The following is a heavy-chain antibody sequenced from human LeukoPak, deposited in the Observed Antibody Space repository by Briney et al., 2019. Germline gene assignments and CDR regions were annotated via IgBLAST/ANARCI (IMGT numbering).Heavy chain of an antibody. J-gene: IGHJ4*02. CDR2: IWYDGGNK. CDR1: GFTFSDYG. D-gene: IGHD6-19*01. V-gene: IGHV3-30*02. Sequence: GGSLTLSCAASGFTFSDYGMHWVRQAPGKGLEWVALIWYDGGNKYYADSVKGRFTISRDNSKNTLYLQMNSLRAEDTAVYYCARDLTAVAANYWGQGTLVTVSS. CDR3: ARDLTAVAANY.